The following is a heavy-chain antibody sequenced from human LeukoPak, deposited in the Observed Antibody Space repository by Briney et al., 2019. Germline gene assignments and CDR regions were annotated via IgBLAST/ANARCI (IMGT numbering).Heavy chain of an antibody. D-gene: IGHD6-6*01. CDR3: ARVRGAARPFGDY. CDR2: INHSGST. J-gene: IGHJ4*02. CDR1: GGSFSGYY. Sequence: SETLSLTCAVSGGSFSGYYWSCIRQPPGKGLEWIGEINHSGSTNYNPSLKSRVTISVDTSKNQFSLKLSSVTAADTAVYYCARVRGAARPFGDYWGQGTLVTVSS. V-gene: IGHV4-34*01.